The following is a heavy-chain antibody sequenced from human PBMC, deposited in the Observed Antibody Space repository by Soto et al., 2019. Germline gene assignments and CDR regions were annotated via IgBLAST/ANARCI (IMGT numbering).Heavy chain of an antibody. CDR3: ARGDGDYYDGNGYLGRH. V-gene: IGHV3-74*01. D-gene: IGHD3-22*01. CDR1: GFTFSSYW. CDR2: IKSDGSGT. Sequence: EVQLVESGGGLVQPGGSLTLSCAASGFTFSSYWMHWVRQAPGKGLVWVARIKSDGSGTIYADSVKGRLTISRDNARNTLYLQMNSLSDEDTAVYFCARGDGDYYDGNGYLGRHWGQGTLVTVSS. J-gene: IGHJ4*02.